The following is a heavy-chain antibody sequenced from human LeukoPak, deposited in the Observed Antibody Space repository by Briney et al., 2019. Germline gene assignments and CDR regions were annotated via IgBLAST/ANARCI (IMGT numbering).Heavy chain of an antibody. CDR3: AKDLRWNLDASDV. J-gene: IGHJ3*01. CDR2: ISGSGDNS. CDR1: GFTFTSHA. D-gene: IGHD1-1*01. V-gene: IGHV3-23*01. Sequence: GGSLRLSCAASGFTFTSHAMNWVRQAPGKGLEWVSSISGSGDNSYYADSVKGRFTISRDNSEDRMYLQMNSLRAEDTAVYYCAKDLRWNLDASDVWGQGTKVTVSS.